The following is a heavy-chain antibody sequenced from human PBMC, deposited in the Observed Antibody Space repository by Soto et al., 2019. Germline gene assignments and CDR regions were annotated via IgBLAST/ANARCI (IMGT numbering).Heavy chain of an antibody. D-gene: IGHD3-22*01. J-gene: IGHJ3*02. CDR2: IYPGDSDT. CDR3: ARPPAYYYDSSGYSGNAFDI. V-gene: IGHV5-51*01. CDR1: GYSFTSYW. Sequence: GESLKISCKGSGYSFTSYWIGWVRQMPGKGLEWVGIIYPGDSDTRYSPSFQGQVTISADKSISTAYLQWSSLKASDTAMYYCARPPAYYYDSSGYSGNAFDIWGQGTMVTVS.